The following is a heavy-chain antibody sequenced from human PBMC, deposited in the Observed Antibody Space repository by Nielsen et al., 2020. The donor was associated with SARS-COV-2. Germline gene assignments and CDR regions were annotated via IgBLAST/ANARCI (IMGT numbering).Heavy chain of an antibody. CDR3: ARVGAAIDAFDI. V-gene: IGHV3-21*01. CDR1: GFTFSSYS. J-gene: IGHJ3*02. CDR2: ISSSSSYI. D-gene: IGHD2-2*02. Sequence: GESLKISCAASGFTFSSYSMNWVRQAPGKGLEWVSSISSSSSYIYYADSVKGRFTISRDNAKNSLYLQMNSLRAEDTAVYYCARVGAAIDAFDIWGQGTMVTVSS.